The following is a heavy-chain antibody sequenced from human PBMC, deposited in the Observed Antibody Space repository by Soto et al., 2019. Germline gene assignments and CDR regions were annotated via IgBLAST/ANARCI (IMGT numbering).Heavy chain of an antibody. CDR1: GGSFSGYY. D-gene: IGHD4-17*01. J-gene: IGHJ3*02. Sequence: QVQLQQWGAGLLKPSETLSLTCAVYGGSFSGYYWSWIRQPPGKGLELIGEINHSGSTKYNPSLKSRDTKSVDTSKNQLPLKLSCVTAADTAEYYCARLALRFHGAFDIWGEGTMVTVSS. CDR2: INHSGST. CDR3: ARLALRFHGAFDI. V-gene: IGHV4-34*01.